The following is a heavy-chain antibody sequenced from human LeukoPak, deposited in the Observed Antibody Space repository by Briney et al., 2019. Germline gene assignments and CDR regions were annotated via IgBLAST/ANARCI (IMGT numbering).Heavy chain of an antibody. CDR1: GFTFSNHG. Sequence: GGSVRLSCAASGFTFSNHGMHWVRQAPGKGLEWVAVIWYDGSKMYYGDSVKGRFTISRDNSMDTLFLEMNSLRAEDTAVYYCARDIAGSYYNGVDYWGQGTLVTVSS. D-gene: IGHD3-10*01. J-gene: IGHJ4*02. V-gene: IGHV3-33*01. CDR3: ARDIAGSYYNGVDY. CDR2: IWYDGSKM.